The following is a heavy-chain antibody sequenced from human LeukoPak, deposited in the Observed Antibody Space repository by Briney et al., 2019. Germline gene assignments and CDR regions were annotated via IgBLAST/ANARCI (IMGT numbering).Heavy chain of an antibody. CDR1: GGSFSDFY. CDR3: ATTRGVITLDGYHYYIDV. D-gene: IGHD3-10*01. Sequence: PSETLSLTCAVYGGSFSDFYCTWIRQPPGKGLEWIGEINHSGNTKYNPSLKSRVTILLDTSKNQFSLKVRSVTAADTAVYYCATTRGVITLDGYHYYIDVWAKGTTVTVSS. J-gene: IGHJ6*03. V-gene: IGHV4-34*01. CDR2: INHSGNT.